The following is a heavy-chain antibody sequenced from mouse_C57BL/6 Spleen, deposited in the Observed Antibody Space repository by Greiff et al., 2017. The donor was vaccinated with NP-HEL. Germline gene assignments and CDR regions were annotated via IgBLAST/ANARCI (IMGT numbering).Heavy chain of an antibody. V-gene: IGHV1-52*01. CDR3: ARVRLGLEAMGY. Sequence: VQLQQPGAELVRPGSSVKLSCKASGYTFTSYWMHWVKQRPIQGLEWIGNIDPSDSETNYNQKFKDKATLTVDKSSSTAYMQLSSLTSEDSAVYYCARVRLGLEAMGYWGQGTSVTVSS. J-gene: IGHJ4*01. CDR1: GYTFTSYW. D-gene: IGHD4-1*01. CDR2: IDPSDSET.